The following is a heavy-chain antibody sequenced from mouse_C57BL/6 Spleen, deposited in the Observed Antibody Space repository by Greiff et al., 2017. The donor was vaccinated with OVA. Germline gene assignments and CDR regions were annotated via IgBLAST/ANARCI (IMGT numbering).Heavy chain of an antibody. V-gene: IGHV1-82*01. CDR3: ARSGDPFWYFDV. CDR2: IYPGDGDT. CDR1: GYAFSSSW. D-gene: IGHD3-1*01. Sequence: QVQLQQSGPELVKPGASVKISCKASGYAFSSSWMNWVKQRPGKGLEWIGRIYPGDGDTKYNGKFKGKGTLTADKSSSTAYMQLSSLTSEHSAVYFCARSGDPFWYFDVWGTGTTVTVSS. J-gene: IGHJ1*03.